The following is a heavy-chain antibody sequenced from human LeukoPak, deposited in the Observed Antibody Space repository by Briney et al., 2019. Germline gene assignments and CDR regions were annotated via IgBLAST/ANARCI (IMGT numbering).Heavy chain of an antibody. V-gene: IGHV3-30*18. CDR1: GFTFSSYG. Sequence: KSGGSLRLSCAASGFTFSSYGMHWVRQAPGKGLEWVAVISYGGSNKFYADSVKGRFTISRDNSKNTLYLQMNSLRAEDTAVYYCAKDVGMIGYCSGGSCYAIDYWGQGTLVTVSS. J-gene: IGHJ4*02. D-gene: IGHD2-15*01. CDR2: ISYGGSNK. CDR3: AKDVGMIGYCSGGSCYAIDY.